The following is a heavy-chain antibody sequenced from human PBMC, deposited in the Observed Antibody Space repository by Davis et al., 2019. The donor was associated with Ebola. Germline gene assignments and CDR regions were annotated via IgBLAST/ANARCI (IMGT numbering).Heavy chain of an antibody. Sequence: GESLKISCAASGFIFSSYVMSWVRQAPGKGLECVSGISGSGANTYYADSVKGRFTISRDNSKNTLYLQMNSLRAEDTAVYYCAREGKYRDESRTFDYWGQGTLVTVSS. J-gene: IGHJ4*02. CDR2: ISGSGANT. CDR3: AREGKYRDESRTFDY. CDR1: GFIFSSYV. D-gene: IGHD2-2*01. V-gene: IGHV3-23*01.